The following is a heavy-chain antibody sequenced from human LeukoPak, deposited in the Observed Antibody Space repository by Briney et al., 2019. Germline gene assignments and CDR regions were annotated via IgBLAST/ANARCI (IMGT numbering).Heavy chain of an antibody. V-gene: IGHV1-2*02. CDR2: INPNSGGT. D-gene: IGHD6-6*01. J-gene: IGHJ4*02. CDR3: ARDLDYSSSGY. CDR1: GYTFTGYY. Sequence: ASVKVSCKASGYTFTGYYMHWVRQAPGQGLEWMGWINPNSGGTNYAQKFQGRVTMTGDTSLSTAYMELSRLRSDDTAVYYCARDLDYSSSGYWGQGTLVTVSS.